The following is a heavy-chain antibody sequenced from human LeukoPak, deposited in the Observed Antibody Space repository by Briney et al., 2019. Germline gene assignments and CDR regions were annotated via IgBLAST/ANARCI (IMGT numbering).Heavy chain of an antibody. CDR1: GGSISSYY. V-gene: IGHV4-59*01. CDR3: ATSVLPVAYFDY. J-gene: IGHJ4*02. Sequence: SETLSLTCTVSGGSISSYYWSWIRQPPGKGLEWIGYIYYSGSTNYKPSLKSRVTISLDTSKNQFSLKLSSVTAADTAVYYCATSVLPVAYFDYWGQGTLVTVSS. CDR2: IYYSGST. D-gene: IGHD2-2*01.